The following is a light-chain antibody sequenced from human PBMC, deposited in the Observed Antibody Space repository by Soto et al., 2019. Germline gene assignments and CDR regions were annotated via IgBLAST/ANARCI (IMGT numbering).Light chain of an antibody. CDR3: MQGTHWPIT. CDR2: KVS. V-gene: IGKV2-30*02. CDR1: QSLVHSDGIAY. J-gene: IGKJ5*01. Sequence: VITQTPLSLPVTLGQPAAISCRCNQSLVHSDGIAYFSWFQQRPGRSPRRLIYKVSNRDSGVPARFSGSGSGTDFALKISRVEAEDVGVYYCMQGTHWPITFGHGTRLE.